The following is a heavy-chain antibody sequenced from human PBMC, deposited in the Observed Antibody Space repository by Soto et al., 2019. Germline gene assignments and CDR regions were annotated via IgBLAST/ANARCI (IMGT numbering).Heavy chain of an antibody. CDR1: GGTFSRYS. CDR2: IVPVFGTT. Sequence: QVQLVQSGAEVKKPGSSVKVSCKASGGTFSRYSISWVRQAPGQGLEWMGGIVPVFGTTNYAQKFQGRVPIPADASTSTVYLGLSSLTSDDTAVYYCASCLVTTYFYYYGMDVWGQGTTVTVSS. CDR3: ASCLVTTYFYYYGMDV. J-gene: IGHJ6*02. V-gene: IGHV1-69*12. D-gene: IGHD4-17*01.